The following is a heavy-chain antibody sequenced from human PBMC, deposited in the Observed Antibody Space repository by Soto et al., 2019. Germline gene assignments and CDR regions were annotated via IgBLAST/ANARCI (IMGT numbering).Heavy chain of an antibody. V-gene: IGHV3-53*01. CDR2: IYSGGST. Sequence: EVHLVESGGGLIQPGGSLRLSCAASGFTVSSNYMSWVRQAPGKGLEWVSVIYSGGSTYYADSVKGRFTISRDNSKNTVYLQMNSLRAEDTAVYYCARGPAIDYGMDVWGQGTTVTVSS. J-gene: IGHJ6*02. CDR1: GFTVSSNY. D-gene: IGHD3-22*01. CDR3: ARGPAIDYGMDV.